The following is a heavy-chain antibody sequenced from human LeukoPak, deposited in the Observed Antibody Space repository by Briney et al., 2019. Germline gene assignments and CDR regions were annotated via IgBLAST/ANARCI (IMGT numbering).Heavy chain of an antibody. D-gene: IGHD3-10*01. CDR2: FDPEDGET. V-gene: IGHV1-24*01. CDR3: ATDRGLTMVRGVIEGFDP. Sequence: ASVKVSCKVSGYTLTELSMHWVRQAPGKGLEWMGGFDPEDGETIYAQKFQGRVTMTEDTSTDTAYMELSSLRSEDTAVYYCATDRGLTMVRGVIEGFDPWGQGTLVTVSS. J-gene: IGHJ5*02. CDR1: GYTLTELS.